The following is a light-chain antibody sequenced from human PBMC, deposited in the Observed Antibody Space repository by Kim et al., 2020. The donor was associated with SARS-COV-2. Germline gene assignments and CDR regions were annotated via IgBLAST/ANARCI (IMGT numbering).Light chain of an antibody. Sequence: QSALTQPASVSGSPGQSITISCTGSSSDIGNFNSVSWFQQYPGRVPKLLTYDVSVRSSGVSSRFSASKSDNTASLTISGLQAEDEAVYYSTSYTISNAWVFGGGTQLTVL. CDR3: TSYTISNAWV. CDR2: DVS. J-gene: IGLJ3*02. CDR1: SSDIGNFNS. V-gene: IGLV2-14*03.